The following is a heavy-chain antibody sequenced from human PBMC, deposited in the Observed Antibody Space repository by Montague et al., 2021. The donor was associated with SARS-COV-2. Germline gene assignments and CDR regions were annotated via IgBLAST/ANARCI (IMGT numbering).Heavy chain of an antibody. CDR3: AHHIRYYDSFTGIPFDD. CDR1: GFSLSTPNVG. CDR2: IYSNGDK. J-gene: IGHJ4*02. D-gene: IGHD3-9*01. Sequence: PALVKPTQTLTLTCTFSGFSLSTPNVGVAWIRQPPGKALEWLAVIYSNGDKRYSPSLQRRLTITKDTSRNQVVVSLTYVDPLDTATYYCAHHIRYYDSFTGIPFDDWGQGTQVTVSS. V-gene: IGHV2-5*01.